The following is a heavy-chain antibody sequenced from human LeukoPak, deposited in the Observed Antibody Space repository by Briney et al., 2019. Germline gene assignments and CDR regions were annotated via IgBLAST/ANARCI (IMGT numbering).Heavy chain of an antibody. V-gene: IGHV3-20*04. CDR2: INWNGGSK. CDR1: GFTFDDYG. D-gene: IGHD4-17*01. CDR3: ARSSTTVTTRFFDL. Sequence: GGSLRLSCAASGFTFDDYGMSWVRQAPGKGLEWVSYINWNGGSKAFADSVKGRFTISRDNGRNSLYLQMNSLRAEDAALYYCARSSTTVTTRFFDLWGRGTLVTVSS. J-gene: IGHJ2*01.